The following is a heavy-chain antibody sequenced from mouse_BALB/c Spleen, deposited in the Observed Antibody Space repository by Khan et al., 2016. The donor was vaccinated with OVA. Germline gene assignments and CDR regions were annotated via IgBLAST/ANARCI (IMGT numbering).Heavy chain of an antibody. J-gene: IGHJ3*01. D-gene: IGHD4-1*01. Sequence: VQLKQSGPGLVKPSQSLSLTCTVTGYSITSDYARNWIRQFPGNKLEWMGYISYSGRTSYNPSLKRRISVTRDTSKNQFFLQLNSVTTEDTATYCCAMGRAYWGQGTLVTVSA. CDR3: AMGRAY. V-gene: IGHV3-2*02. CDR2: ISYSGRT. CDR1: GYSITSDYA.